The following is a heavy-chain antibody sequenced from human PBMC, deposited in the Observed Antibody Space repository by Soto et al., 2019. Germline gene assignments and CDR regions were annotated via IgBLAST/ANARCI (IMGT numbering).Heavy chain of an antibody. V-gene: IGHV5-51*01. J-gene: IGHJ6*02. D-gene: IGHD3-22*01. Sequence: GESLKISCKGSGYSFTSYWIGWVRQMPGKGLEWMGIIYPGDSDTRYSPSFQGQVTISADKSISTAYLQWSSLKASDTAMYYCARPTYYYDSSGYFSGWRGVNRYYYGMDVWGQGTTVTVSS. CDR1: GYSFTSYW. CDR2: IYPGDSDT. CDR3: ARPTYYYDSSGYFSGWRGVNRYYYGMDV.